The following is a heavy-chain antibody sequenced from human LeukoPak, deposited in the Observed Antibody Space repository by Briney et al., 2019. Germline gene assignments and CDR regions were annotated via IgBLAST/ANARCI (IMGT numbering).Heavy chain of an antibody. CDR1: GFTFSSYG. Sequence: GGSLRLSCAASGFTFSSYGMHWVRQAPGKGLEWVAVISYDGSNKYYADSVKGRFTISRDNSKNTLYLQMNSLRAEDTAVYYCAKVMAYYYDSSGYYFDYWGQGTLVTVSS. D-gene: IGHD3-22*01. V-gene: IGHV3-30*18. J-gene: IGHJ4*02. CDR2: ISYDGSNK. CDR3: AKVMAYYYDSSGYYFDY.